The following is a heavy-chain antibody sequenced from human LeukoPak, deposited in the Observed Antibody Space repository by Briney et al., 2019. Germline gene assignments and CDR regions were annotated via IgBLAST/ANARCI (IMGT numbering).Heavy chain of an antibody. CDR3: ARCYGSGYYLRLCYFDY. Sequence: SETLSLTCAVYGGSFSGYYWSWIRQPPGKGLEWIGEINHSGSTNYNPSLKSRVTISVDTSKNQFSLKLSSVTAADTAVYYCARCYGSGYYLRLCYFDYWGQGTLVTVSS. V-gene: IGHV4-34*01. CDR2: INHSGST. J-gene: IGHJ4*02. D-gene: IGHD3-22*01. CDR1: GGSFSGYY.